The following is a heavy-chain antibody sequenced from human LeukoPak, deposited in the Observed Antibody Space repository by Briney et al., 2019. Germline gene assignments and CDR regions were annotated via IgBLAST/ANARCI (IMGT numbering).Heavy chain of an antibody. Sequence: GGSLRLSCAASGFTFSSYGMHWVRQAPGKGLEWVAFIRYDGSNKYYADSVKGRFTISRDNSKNTLYLQMNSLRAEDTAVYYCAREEYSSSSSDCWGQGTLVTVSS. D-gene: IGHD6-6*01. CDR3: AREEYSSSSSDC. J-gene: IGHJ4*02. CDR1: GFTFSSYG. CDR2: IRYDGSNK. V-gene: IGHV3-30*02.